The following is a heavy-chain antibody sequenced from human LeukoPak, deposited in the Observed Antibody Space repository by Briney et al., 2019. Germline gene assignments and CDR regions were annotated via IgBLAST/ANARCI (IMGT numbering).Heavy chain of an antibody. CDR3: ARRELYYYYMDV. CDR1: GYTFTSYG. V-gene: IGHV1-18*01. J-gene: IGHJ6*03. CDR2: ISAYNGNT. Sequence: ASVKVSCEASGYTFTSYGISWVRQAPGQGLEWMGWISAYNGNTNYAQKLQGRVTMTTDTSTSTAYMELRSLRSDDTAVYYCARRELYYYYMDVWGKGTTVTVSS. D-gene: IGHD1-7*01.